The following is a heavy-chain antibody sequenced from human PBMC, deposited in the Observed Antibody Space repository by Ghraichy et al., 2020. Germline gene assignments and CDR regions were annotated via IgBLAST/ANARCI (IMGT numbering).Heavy chain of an antibody. CDR1: GFTFSSYD. Sequence: GGSLRLSCAASGFTFSSYDMHWVRQATGKGLEWVSAIGTAGDTYYPGSVKGRFTISRENAKNSLYLQMNSLRAGDTAVYYCARAQGIAAAGTPHYYYYYYMDVWGKGTTVTVSS. CDR3: ARAQGIAAAGTPHYYYYYYMDV. D-gene: IGHD6-13*01. V-gene: IGHV3-13*01. J-gene: IGHJ6*03. CDR2: IGTAGDT.